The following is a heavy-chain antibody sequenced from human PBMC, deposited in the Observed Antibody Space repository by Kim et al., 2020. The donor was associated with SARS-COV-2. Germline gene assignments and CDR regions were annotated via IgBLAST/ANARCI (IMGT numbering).Heavy chain of an antibody. J-gene: IGHJ4*02. D-gene: IGHD3-10*01. V-gene: IGHV1-3*01. Sequence: SQKFQGRVTITRDTSASTAYMELSSLRSEDTAVYYCARGEYYYGSGSYDYWGQGTLVTVSS. CDR3: ARGEYYYGSGSYDY.